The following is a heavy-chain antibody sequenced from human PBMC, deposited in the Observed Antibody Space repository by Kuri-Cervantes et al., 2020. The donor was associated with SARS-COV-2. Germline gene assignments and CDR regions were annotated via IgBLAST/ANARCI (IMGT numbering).Heavy chain of an antibody. J-gene: IGHJ3*02. CDR1: GGSISSDY. CDR3: ASQVTIFGVEYDAFDI. V-gene: IGHV4-59*12. D-gene: IGHD3-3*01. CDR2: IYYGGST. Sequence: SETLSLTCTVSGGSISSDYWSWIRQPPGKGLEWIGYIYYGGSTNYNPSLKNRVTISIDTSKNQFSLMLSSMTAADTAVYYCASQVTIFGVEYDAFDIWGQGTTVTVSS.